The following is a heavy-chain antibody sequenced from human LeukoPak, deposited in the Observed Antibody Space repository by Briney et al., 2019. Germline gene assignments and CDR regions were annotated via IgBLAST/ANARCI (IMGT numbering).Heavy chain of an antibody. J-gene: IGHJ4*02. D-gene: IGHD2-15*01. CDR1: GFTFSSYA. CDR3: AKDLGYCSGGSCYSSFYFDY. CDR2: ISGSGGST. V-gene: IGHV3-23*01. Sequence: QTGGSLRLSCAASGFTFSSYAMSWVRQAPGKGLEWVSAISGSGGSTYYADSVKGRFTISRDNSKNTLYLQMNSLRAEDTAVYYCAKDLGYCSGGSCYSSFYFDYWGQGTLVTVSS.